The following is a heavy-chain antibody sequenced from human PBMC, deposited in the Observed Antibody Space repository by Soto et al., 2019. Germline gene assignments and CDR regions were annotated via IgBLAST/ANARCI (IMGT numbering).Heavy chain of an antibody. D-gene: IGHD3-10*01. CDR1: GYTFTDSF. J-gene: IGHJ5*02. Sequence: ATVRDSCRASGYTFTDSFMHWARTAPGQGLAWLGWINPNGGGTNYAQKFQGRVTMTSDTSISTAYMELSRLRSDDTAVYYCAKDVLLWFGELSYWFDPWGQGTLVTVSS. CDR2: INPNGGGT. V-gene: IGHV1-2*02. CDR3: AKDVLLWFGELSYWFDP.